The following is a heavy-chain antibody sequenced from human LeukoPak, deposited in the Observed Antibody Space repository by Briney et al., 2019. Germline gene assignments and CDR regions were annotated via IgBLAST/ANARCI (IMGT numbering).Heavy chain of an antibody. Sequence: SETLSLTCTVSGGSISSSSYYWGWIRQPPGKGLEWIGSIYYSGSTYYNPSLKSRVTISVDTSKNQFSLKLSSVTAADTAVYYCARHFVPMSPSWLDPWGQGTLVTVSS. CDR3: ARHFVPMSPSWLDP. CDR2: IYYSGST. CDR1: GGSISSSSYY. V-gene: IGHV4-39*01. D-gene: IGHD3-10*02. J-gene: IGHJ5*02.